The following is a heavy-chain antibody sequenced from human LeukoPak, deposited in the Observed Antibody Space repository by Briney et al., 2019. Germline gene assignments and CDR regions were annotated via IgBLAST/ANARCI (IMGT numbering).Heavy chain of an antibody. V-gene: IGHV4-59*01. CDR2: IYYSGST. J-gene: IGHJ3*02. CDR3: ARDLISPSPAFDI. D-gene: IGHD3-16*01. CDR1: GGSISSYY. Sequence: PSETLSLTCTVSGGSISSYYWSWIRQPPGKGLEWIGYIYYSGSTNYNPSLKSRVTISVDTSKNQFSLKLSSVTAADTAVYYCARDLISPSPAFDIWGQGTMVTVSS.